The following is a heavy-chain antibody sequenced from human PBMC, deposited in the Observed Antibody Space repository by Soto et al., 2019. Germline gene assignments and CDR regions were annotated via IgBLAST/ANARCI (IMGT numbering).Heavy chain of an antibody. J-gene: IGHJ5*02. Sequence: ASVKVSCKASGYTFAGYYMHWVRQAPGQGPEWMGWINPNSGGTNYAQKFQGRVTMTRDTSISTAYMELSRLRSDDTAVYYCARGLDYYDNWFDPWGQGTLVTVSS. CDR1: GYTFAGYY. D-gene: IGHD3-10*01. CDR2: INPNSGGT. V-gene: IGHV1-2*02. CDR3: ARGLDYYDNWFDP.